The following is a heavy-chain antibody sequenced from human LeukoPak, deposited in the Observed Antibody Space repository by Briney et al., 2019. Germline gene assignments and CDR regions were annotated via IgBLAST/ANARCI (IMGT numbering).Heavy chain of an antibody. Sequence: GGSLRLSCAASGFTFSSYFMNWVRQAPGKGLEWVSSISSSSSYIYYADSGKGRFTVSRDNAKNSLYLQMNSLRAEDTAVYYCARRASTERGHSYGLDYWGQGTLVTVSS. J-gene: IGHJ4*02. V-gene: IGHV3-21*01. CDR3: ARRASTERGHSYGLDY. CDR2: ISSSSSYI. CDR1: GFTFSSYF. D-gene: IGHD5-18*01.